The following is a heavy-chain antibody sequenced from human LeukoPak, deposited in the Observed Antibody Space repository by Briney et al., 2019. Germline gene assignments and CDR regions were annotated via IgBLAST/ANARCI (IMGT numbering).Heavy chain of an antibody. CDR1: GFTFDDYA. D-gene: IGHD3-10*01. CDR3: AKDGGLLWFGELSWGAFDI. J-gene: IGHJ3*02. CDR2: ISWNSGSM. Sequence: GGSLRLSCAASGFTFDDYAMHWVRQAPGKGLEWVSGISWNSGSMGYADSVKGRFTISRDNAKNSLYLQMNSLRAEDTALYYCAKDGGLLWFGELSWGAFDIWGQGTMVTVSS. V-gene: IGHV3-9*01.